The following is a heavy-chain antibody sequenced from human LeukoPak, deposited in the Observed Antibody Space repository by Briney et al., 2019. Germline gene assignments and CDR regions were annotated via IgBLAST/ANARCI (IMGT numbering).Heavy chain of an antibody. CDR1: GFTFSNAW. Sequence: GGSLRLSCAASGFTFSNAWMSWVRQAPGKGLEWVGRIKSKTDGGATDYAAPVKGGFTISRDDSENTLYLQMNSLKTEDTAVYYCTTGYGSGSYYSDYDAFDIWGQGTMVTVSS. J-gene: IGHJ3*02. D-gene: IGHD3-10*01. CDR2: IKSKTDGGAT. V-gene: IGHV3-15*01. CDR3: TTGYGSGSYYSDYDAFDI.